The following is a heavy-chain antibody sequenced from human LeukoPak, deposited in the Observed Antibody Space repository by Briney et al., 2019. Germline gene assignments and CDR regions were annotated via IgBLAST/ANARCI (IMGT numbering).Heavy chain of an antibody. CDR3: ARMEVVVAAEAQLGAFDI. J-gene: IGHJ3*02. D-gene: IGHD2-15*01. Sequence: PSETLSLTCAVYGGSFSGYYWSWIRQPPGKGLEWIGEINHSGSTNYNPSLKSRVTISVDTSKNQFSLKLSSVTAADTAVYYCARMEVVVAAEAQLGAFDIWGQGTMVTVSS. CDR1: GGSFSGYY. V-gene: IGHV4-34*01. CDR2: INHSGST.